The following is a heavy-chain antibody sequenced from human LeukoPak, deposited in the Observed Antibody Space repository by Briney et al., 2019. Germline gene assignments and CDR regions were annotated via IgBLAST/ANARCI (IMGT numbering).Heavy chain of an antibody. CDR1: GGSFSGYY. J-gene: IGHJ5*02. Sequence: SETLSLTCAVYGGSFSGYYWSWIRQPPGKGLEWIGEINHSGSTNYNPSLKSRVTIPVDTFKNQFSLKLSSVTAADTAVYYCARFLNDYGDYVHWFDPWGQGTLVTVSS. CDR2: INHSGST. V-gene: IGHV4-34*01. CDR3: ARFLNDYGDYVHWFDP. D-gene: IGHD4-17*01.